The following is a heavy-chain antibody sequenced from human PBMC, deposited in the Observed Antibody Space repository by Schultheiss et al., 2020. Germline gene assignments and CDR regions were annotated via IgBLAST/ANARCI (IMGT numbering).Heavy chain of an antibody. D-gene: IGHD6-19*01. CDR3: ARGRYSSGWYVPARVFDY. CDR2: IYYSGST. J-gene: IGHJ4*02. Sequence: SETLSLTCAVSGYSISSGYYWGWIRQPPGKGLEWIGYIYYSGSTNYNPSLKSRVTISVDTSKNQFSLKLSSVTAADTAVYYCARGRYSSGWYVPARVFDYWGQGTLVTVSS. CDR1: GYSISSGYY. V-gene: IGHV4-38-2*01.